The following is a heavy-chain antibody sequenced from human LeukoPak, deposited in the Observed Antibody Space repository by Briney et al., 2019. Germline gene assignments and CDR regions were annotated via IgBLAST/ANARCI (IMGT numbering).Heavy chain of an antibody. CDR2: IGGSGGST. D-gene: IGHD6-19*01. CDR1: GFTFGSYA. J-gene: IGHJ4*02. CDR3: AKTTAGYSSGRYPGWPVDY. Sequence: PGGSLRLSCAASGFTFGSYAMYWVRQAPGKGLEWVSGIGGSGGSTFYADSVKGRFTISRDNSENTEYLQMNSLRADDTAVYYCAKTTAGYSSGRYPGWPVDYWGQGTLVTVSS. V-gene: IGHV3-23*01.